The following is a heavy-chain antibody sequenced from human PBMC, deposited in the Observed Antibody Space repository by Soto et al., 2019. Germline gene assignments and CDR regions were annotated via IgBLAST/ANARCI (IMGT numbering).Heavy chain of an antibody. CDR2: INPSGGST. J-gene: IGHJ6*02. CDR3: ARDRRHGMDV. CDR1: GYTFTSYY. Sequence: ASVKVSCKASGYTFTSYYMHWGRQAPGQGLEWMGIINPSGGSTSCAQKFQGRVTMTRDTSTSTVYMELSSLRSEDTAVYYCARDRRHGMDVWGQGTTVTVSS. V-gene: IGHV1-46*01.